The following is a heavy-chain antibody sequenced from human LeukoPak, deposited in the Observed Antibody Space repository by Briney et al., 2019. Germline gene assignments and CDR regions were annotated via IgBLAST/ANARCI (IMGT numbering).Heavy chain of an antibody. CDR2: IKQDGSEK. CDR1: GFTFSSYW. V-gene: IGHV3-7*01. J-gene: IGHJ4*02. D-gene: IGHD1-26*01. CDR3: ARVSGTLGYYFDY. Sequence: PGGSLRLSCAASGFTFSSYWMSWVRQAPGKGLEWVANIKQDGSEKYYVDSVKGRFTISRDNAKNPLYLQMNSLRAEDTAVYYCARVSGTLGYYFDYWGQGTLVTVSS.